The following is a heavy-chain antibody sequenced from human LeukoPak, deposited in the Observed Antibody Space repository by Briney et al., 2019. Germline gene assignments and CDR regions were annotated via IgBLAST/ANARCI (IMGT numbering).Heavy chain of an antibody. J-gene: IGHJ4*02. CDR2: ISRSGTET. CDR1: GFTFSNYG. CDR3: AKKSPDSSGNPAYD. V-gene: IGHV3-23*01. Sequence: GGSLRLSCAGAGFTFSNYGMSWVRQAPGKGLEWVSVISRSGTETYHADSERGRFTISRDNAKNTLYLQMNSLRAEDTAVYYCAKKSPDSSGNPAYDWGQGTLVTVSS. D-gene: IGHD4-23*01.